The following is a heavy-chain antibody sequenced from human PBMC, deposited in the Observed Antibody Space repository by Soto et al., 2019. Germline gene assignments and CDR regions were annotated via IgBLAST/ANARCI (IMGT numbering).Heavy chain of an antibody. J-gene: IGHJ6*01. D-gene: IGHD3-3*01. V-gene: IGHV1-2*02. CDR3: ARAPSHYDFWSGYYTNYYYGMDV. CDR1: GYTFTGYY. Sequence: ASVKVSCKASGYTFTGYYMHWVRQAPGQGLEWMGWINPNSGGTNYAQKFQGRVTMTRATSISTAYMELSRLRSDDTAVYYCARAPSHYDFWSGYYTNYYYGMDVCGKGTTVTVSS. CDR2: INPNSGGT.